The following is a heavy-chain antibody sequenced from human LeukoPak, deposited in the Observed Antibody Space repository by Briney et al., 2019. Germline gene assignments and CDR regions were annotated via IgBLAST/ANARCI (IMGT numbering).Heavy chain of an antibody. CDR3: ARGPPPYTEGDLFYYYGLDV. V-gene: IGHV1-69*13. D-gene: IGHD3-16*01. J-gene: IGHJ6*02. CDR2: IVPILSTT. Sequence: SVKVSCKASGGSFSNYAISWVRQAPGQGLEWMGGIVPILSTTNYARKFQGRVTMTAGESTSTAYMELSSLRSDDTAVYYCARGPPPYTEGDLFYYYGLDVWGQGTTVTVSS. CDR1: GGSFSNYA.